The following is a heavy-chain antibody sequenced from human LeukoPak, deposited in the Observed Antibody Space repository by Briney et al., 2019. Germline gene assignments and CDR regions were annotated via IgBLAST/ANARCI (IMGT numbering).Heavy chain of an antibody. CDR2: IKQDGSEK. V-gene: IGHV3-7*01. CDR3: ARLYSSGGSCYVDY. Sequence: GGSLRLSCAASGFTFSSYWMSWVRQAPGKGLEWVANIKQDGSEKYYVDSVKGRFTISRDNAKNSLYLQMNSLRAEDTAVYYCARLYSSGGSCYVDYWGQGTPVTVSS. CDR1: GFTFSSYW. D-gene: IGHD2-15*01. J-gene: IGHJ4*02.